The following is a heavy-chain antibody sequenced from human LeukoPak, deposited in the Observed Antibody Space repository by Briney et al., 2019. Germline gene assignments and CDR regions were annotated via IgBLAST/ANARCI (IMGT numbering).Heavy chain of an antibody. CDR3: ARGQQWLEDDY. CDR1: GFTFTSYW. CDR2: IHSDGTST. Sequence: KPGGSLRLSCAASGFTFTSYWMHWVRQVPGKGLVWVSRIHSDGTSTNYADSVKGRFTISRDNAKNTLYLQMNSLRAEDTAVYYCARGQQWLEDDYWGQGTLVTVSS. J-gene: IGHJ4*02. V-gene: IGHV3-74*01. D-gene: IGHD6-19*01.